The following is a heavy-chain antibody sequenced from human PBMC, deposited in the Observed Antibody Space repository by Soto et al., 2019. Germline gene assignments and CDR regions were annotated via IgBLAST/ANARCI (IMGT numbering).Heavy chain of an antibody. CDR3: ARDGDSYALDY. J-gene: IGHJ4*02. D-gene: IGHD6-13*01. V-gene: IGHV1-18*01. CDR2: ISANNGNT. CDR1: GYTFTSYG. Sequence: QVQLVQSGAEVKKPGASVKVSCKASGYTFTSYGISWVRQAPGQGLEWMGWISANNGNTNYAQKLQGRVIMITDTSTRTACMELRSLKSVDTAVQYCARDGDSYALDYWGQGTLVTVSS.